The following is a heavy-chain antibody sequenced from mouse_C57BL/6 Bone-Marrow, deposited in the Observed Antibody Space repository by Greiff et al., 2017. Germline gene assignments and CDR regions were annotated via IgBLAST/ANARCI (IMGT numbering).Heavy chain of an antibody. V-gene: IGHV1-81*01. CDR2: IYPRSGNT. Sequence: VQLQKSGAELARPGASVKLSCKASGYTFTSYGISWVKQRTGQGLEWIGEIYPRSGNTYYNEKFKGKATLTADKSSSTAYMELRSLTSEDSAVYFCARNDYDGFAYWGQGTLVTVSA. D-gene: IGHD2-4*01. CDR3: ARNDYDGFAY. J-gene: IGHJ3*01. CDR1: GYTFTSYG.